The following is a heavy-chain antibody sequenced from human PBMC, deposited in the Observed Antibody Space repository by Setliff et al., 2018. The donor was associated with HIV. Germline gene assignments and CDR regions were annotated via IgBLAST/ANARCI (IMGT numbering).Heavy chain of an antibody. CDR2: INHSGSS. D-gene: IGHD5-18*01. CDR1: GGSISDYY. Sequence: SETLSLTCSVSGGSISDYYWSWIRQPPGKGLEWIGEINHSGSSNYNPSLKSRVTISVDTSKNQFSLKLSSVTAADTAVYYCAKTIRGYISGDYMDVWGKGTTVTVSS. V-gene: IGHV4-34*01. J-gene: IGHJ6*03. CDR3: AKTIRGYISGDYMDV.